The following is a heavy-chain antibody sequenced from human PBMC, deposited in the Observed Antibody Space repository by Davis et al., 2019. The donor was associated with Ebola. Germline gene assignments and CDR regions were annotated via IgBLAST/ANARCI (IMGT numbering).Heavy chain of an antibody. Sequence: SVPVSRLPSLYSLPSYVLSGVRPAPRQGLEWMGWIIPYNGNTNYAQKLQVRVTMTTDTSTSTAYMERRSLRSDDTAVYYCARLHGPYYYYGMDVWGQGTTVTVSS. V-gene: IGHV1-18*01. CDR3: ARLHGPYYYYGMDV. J-gene: IGHJ6*02. CDR2: IIPYNGNT. CDR1: LYSLPSYV.